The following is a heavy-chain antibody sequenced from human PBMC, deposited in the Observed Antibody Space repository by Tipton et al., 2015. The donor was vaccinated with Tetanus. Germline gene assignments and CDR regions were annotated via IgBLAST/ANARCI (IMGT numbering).Heavy chain of an antibody. J-gene: IGHJ5*02. V-gene: IGHV4-59*01. D-gene: IGHD3-16*02. Sequence: TLSLTCTVSGDPMNDFYWSWIRQPPGKGLEWIGHIFYSGNTDYNPSLKSRVTISVDTSRKQFSLRLGSVTAADTAVYYCARHPLRPISSAGLGELSGGNWFDPWGQGTLVTVSS. CDR3: ARHPLRPISSAGLGELSGGNWFDP. CDR1: GDPMNDFY. CDR2: IFYSGNT.